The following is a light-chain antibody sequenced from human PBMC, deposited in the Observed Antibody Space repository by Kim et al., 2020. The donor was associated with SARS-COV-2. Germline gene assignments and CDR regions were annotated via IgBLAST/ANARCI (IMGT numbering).Light chain of an antibody. CDR2: AAS. CDR1: QSIGDF. CDR3: QQGFKPPFT. J-gene: IGKJ3*01. V-gene: IGKV1-39*01. Sequence: ASIGDRVTITCRASQSIGDFVNWFQQKPGRAPKLLIYAASTLQSGVPSRFSGSGSGTDFTLSINSLQPEDFATYFCQQGFKPPFTVGPGTKVDIK.